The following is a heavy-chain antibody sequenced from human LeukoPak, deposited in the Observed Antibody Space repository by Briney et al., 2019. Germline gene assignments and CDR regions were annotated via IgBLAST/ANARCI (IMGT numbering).Heavy chain of an antibody. CDR1: GFTFSSYS. CDR3: ARGGGTYSSSLGWFDP. V-gene: IGHV3-21*01. D-gene: IGHD6-6*01. J-gene: IGHJ5*02. CDR2: ISSSSSYI. Sequence: GGSLRLSCAASGFTFSSYSMNWVRQAPGKGLEWVSYISSSSSYIYYADSVKGRFTISRDNAKNSLYLQMSSLRAEDTAVYYCARGGGTYSSSLGWFDPWGQGTLVTVSS.